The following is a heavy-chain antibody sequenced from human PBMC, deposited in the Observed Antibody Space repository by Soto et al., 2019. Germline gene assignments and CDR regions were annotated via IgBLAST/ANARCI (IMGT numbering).Heavy chain of an antibody. CDR1: GFTFSAYA. Sequence: EVQLLESGGGVVQPGGSLRLSCAASGFTFSAYAMSWVRQAPGKGLQWVSGVGGSDTDKHYADSVRGRFTVSRDNFKNTLYLQMNSLRADDTAVYYCAKDATAVNGVWDPFDMWGQGTEVSVSS. V-gene: IGHV3-23*01. CDR2: VGGSDTDK. D-gene: IGHD2-8*01. CDR3: AKDATAVNGVWDPFDM. J-gene: IGHJ3*02.